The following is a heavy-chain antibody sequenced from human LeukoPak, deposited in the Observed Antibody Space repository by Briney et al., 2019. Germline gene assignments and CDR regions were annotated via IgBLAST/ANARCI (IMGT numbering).Heavy chain of an antibody. Sequence: PSETLSLTCTVSGGSISSGGYYWSWIRQHPGKGLEWIGYIYYSGSTYYNPSLKSRVTISVDTSKNQFSLKLSSVTAADTAVYYCARQHYYDSSGYPAYAFDIWGQGTMVTVSS. V-gene: IGHV4-31*03. J-gene: IGHJ3*02. CDR3: ARQHYYDSSGYPAYAFDI. D-gene: IGHD3-22*01. CDR1: GGSISSGGYY. CDR2: IYYSGST.